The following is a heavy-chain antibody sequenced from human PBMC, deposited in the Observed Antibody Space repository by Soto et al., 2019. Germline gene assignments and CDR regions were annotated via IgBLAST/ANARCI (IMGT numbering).Heavy chain of an antibody. D-gene: IGHD3-10*01. CDR1: GYTFTSYD. CDR3: ARVLLWFGAHWFDP. J-gene: IGHJ5*02. CDR2: MNPNSGNT. Sequence: QVQLVQSGAEVKKPGASVKVSCKASGYTFTSYDINWVRQATGQGLEWMGWMNPNSGNTGYAQKLQGRVTMTRNTSISTAYMELSSLRSEDTAVYYCARVLLWFGAHWFDPWGQGTLVTVSS. V-gene: IGHV1-8*01.